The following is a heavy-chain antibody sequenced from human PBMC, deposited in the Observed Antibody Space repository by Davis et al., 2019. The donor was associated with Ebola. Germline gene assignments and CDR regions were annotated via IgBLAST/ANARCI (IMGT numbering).Heavy chain of an antibody. V-gene: IGHV4-59*02. CDR2: IHYSGNS. D-gene: IGHD2-2*01. CDR1: GGSVSSYY. J-gene: IGHJ6*02. Sequence: PSETLSLTCTVSGGSVSSYYWNWIRQPPGKGLEWIGYIHYSGNSDYNPSLKSRVTMSVDTSKNQFSLNLSSVTAADTAVYYCARRIVVPVPRDGMDVWGQGATVTVSS. CDR3: ARRIVVPVPRDGMDV.